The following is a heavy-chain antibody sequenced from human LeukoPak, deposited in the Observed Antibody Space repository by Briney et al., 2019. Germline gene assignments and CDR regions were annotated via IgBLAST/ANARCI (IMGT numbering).Heavy chain of an antibody. D-gene: IGHD2-2*01. CDR1: GGSISSYY. V-gene: IGHV4-59*01. Sequence: SETLSLTCTVSGGSISSYYWSWIRQPPGKGLEWIGYIYYSGSTNYNPSLKSRVTISVDTSKNQFSLKLSSVTAADTAVYYCARGKSRSRYCSSTSCLNWFDPWGQGTLVTVSS. CDR3: ARGKSRSRYCSSTSCLNWFDP. CDR2: IYYSGST. J-gene: IGHJ5*02.